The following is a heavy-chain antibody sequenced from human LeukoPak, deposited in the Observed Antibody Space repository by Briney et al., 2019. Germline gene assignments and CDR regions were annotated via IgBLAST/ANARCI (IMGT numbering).Heavy chain of an antibody. Sequence: ASVKVSCKVSGDTLTDLSIHWVRQAPGKGLEWMGGFDPEDDETVYAQKFQGRVTMTEDTSTDTAYLEVRSLRSEDTAVYYCATNRDSHIYCSGDDCYRTKGAFDLWGQGTVVTVSS. V-gene: IGHV1-24*01. D-gene: IGHD2-15*01. CDR1: GDTLTDLS. CDR2: FDPEDDET. J-gene: IGHJ3*01. CDR3: ATNRDSHIYCSGDDCYRTKGAFDL.